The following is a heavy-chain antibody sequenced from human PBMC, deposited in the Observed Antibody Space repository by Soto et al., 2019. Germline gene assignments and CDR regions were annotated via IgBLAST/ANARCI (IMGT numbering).Heavy chain of an antibody. V-gene: IGHV1-69*13. Sequence: SVKVSCKASGGTFSSYAISWVRQAPGQGLEWMGGVIPIFGTANYAQKFQGRVTITADESTSTAYMELSSLRSEDTAVYYCARVSTVTNWFDPWGQGTLVTVSS. J-gene: IGHJ5*02. CDR3: ARVSTVTNWFDP. D-gene: IGHD4-17*01. CDR1: GGTFSSYA. CDR2: VIPIFGTA.